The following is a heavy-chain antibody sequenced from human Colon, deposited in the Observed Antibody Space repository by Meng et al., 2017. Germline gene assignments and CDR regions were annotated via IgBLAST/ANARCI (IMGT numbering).Heavy chain of an antibody. J-gene: IGHJ4*01. CDR1: GFTFSGFS. CDR2: ITGDSTYI. Sequence: EVRLGGSGGGLVKPGESLRLSCAASGFTFSGFSLSWVRQAPGKGLEWVSSITGDSTYIYYADSVKGRFTVSRDNAKNSLYLQMNSLRADDTAVYYCTRGWMPEWGQGTLVTVSS. D-gene: IGHD2-2*01. V-gene: IGHV3-21*01. CDR3: TRGWMPE.